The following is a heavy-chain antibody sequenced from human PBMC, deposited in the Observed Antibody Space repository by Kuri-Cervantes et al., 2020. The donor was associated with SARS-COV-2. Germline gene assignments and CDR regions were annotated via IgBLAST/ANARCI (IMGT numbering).Heavy chain of an antibody. CDR2: ISYDGSNK. J-gene: IGHJ6*03. CDR3: ARDLLLVYYYMDV. D-gene: IGHD2-21*01. CDR1: GFTFGDYA. V-gene: IGHV3-30-3*01. Sequence: GGSLRLSCTASGFTFGDYAMSWVRQAPGKGLEWVAVISYDGSNKYYADSVKGRFTISRDNSKNTLYLQMNSLRAEDTAVYYCARDLLLVYYYMDVWGKGTTVTVSS.